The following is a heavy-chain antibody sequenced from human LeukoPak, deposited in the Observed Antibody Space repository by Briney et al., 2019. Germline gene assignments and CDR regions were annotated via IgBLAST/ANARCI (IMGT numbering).Heavy chain of an antibody. J-gene: IGHJ4*02. CDR2: IYYSGST. CDR3: ARGRRIAVAGRLFFDY. Sequence: SETLSLTCTVSGRSISSSSYYWGWIRQPPGEGLEWIGSIYYSGSTYYNPSLKSRVTISVDTSKNQFSLKLSSVTAADTAVYYCARGRRIAVAGRLFFDYWGQGTLVTVSS. V-gene: IGHV4-39*01. D-gene: IGHD6-19*01. CDR1: GRSISSSSYY.